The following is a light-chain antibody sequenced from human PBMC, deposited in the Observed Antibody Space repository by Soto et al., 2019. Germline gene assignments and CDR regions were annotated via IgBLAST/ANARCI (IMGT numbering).Light chain of an antibody. Sequence: DIQMTQSPSSLSASVGDRVIITCRASQSISRYLNWYQQKEGKAPKLLIYVLSSLQSGVPSRFSGSGSGTDFTLTISSLQPKDFATYYCQQSYNTPLTFGGGTKVEIK. V-gene: IGKV1-39*01. CDR3: QQSYNTPLT. CDR2: VLS. J-gene: IGKJ4*01. CDR1: QSISRY.